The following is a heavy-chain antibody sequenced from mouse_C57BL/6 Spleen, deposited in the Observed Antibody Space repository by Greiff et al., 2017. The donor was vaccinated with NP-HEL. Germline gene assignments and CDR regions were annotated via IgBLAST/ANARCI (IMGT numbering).Heavy chain of an antibody. D-gene: IGHD2-5*01. Sequence: EVQLVESGGGLVQPGGSMKLSCAASGFTFSDAWMDWVRQSPEKGLEWVAEIRNKANNHATYYAESVKGRFTISRDDSKSSVYLQMNSLRAEDTGIYYCTTYSNYGWYFDVWGTGTTVTVSS. J-gene: IGHJ1*03. CDR3: TTYSNYGWYFDV. V-gene: IGHV6-6*01. CDR2: IRNKANNHAT. CDR1: GFTFSDAW.